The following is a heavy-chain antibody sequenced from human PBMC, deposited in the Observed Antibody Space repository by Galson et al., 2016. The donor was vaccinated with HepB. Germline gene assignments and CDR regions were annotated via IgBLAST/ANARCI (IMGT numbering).Heavy chain of an antibody. D-gene: IGHD3/OR15-3a*01. CDR3: ATATDYAFDI. CDR2: IGYEGRSK. V-gene: IGHV3-30*03. J-gene: IGHJ3*02. CDR1: GFSFSNFA. Sequence: SLRLSCAASGFSFSNFAMYWVRQAPGKGLEWVAAIGYEGRSKYYIDSVKGRSTISRDNSKNTFSLQMNSLRVEDTALYYCATATDYAFDIWGQGTMVNVAS.